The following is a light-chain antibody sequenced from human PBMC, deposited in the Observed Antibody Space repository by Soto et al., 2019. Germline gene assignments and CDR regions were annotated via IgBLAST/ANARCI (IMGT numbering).Light chain of an antibody. CDR3: AAWDDSLNGVV. V-gene: IGLV1-44*01. CDR1: FSNIGSNT. CDR2: SNN. J-gene: IGLJ2*01. Sequence: QSVLTQPPSASGTPGQRVTISCSGSFSNIGSNTVNWYQQLPGTAPKLLIYSNNQRPSGVPDRISGTKSGTSASQAISGLQSEDEADYYCAAWDDSLNGVVFGGGTKLTVL.